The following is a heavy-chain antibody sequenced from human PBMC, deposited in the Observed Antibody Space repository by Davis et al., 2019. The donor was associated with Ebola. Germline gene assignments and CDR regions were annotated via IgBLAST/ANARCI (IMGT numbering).Heavy chain of an antibody. Sequence: GESLKISCAASGFTFSSYGMHWVRQAPGKGLEWVAVISYDGSNKYYADSVKGRFTISRDNSKNTLYLQMNSLRAEDTAVYYCARDSWGLYSYGSMVIWGQGTMVTVSS. CDR1: GFTFSSYG. D-gene: IGHD5-18*01. CDR2: ISYDGSNK. CDR3: ARDSWGLYSYGSMVI. V-gene: IGHV3-30*03. J-gene: IGHJ3*02.